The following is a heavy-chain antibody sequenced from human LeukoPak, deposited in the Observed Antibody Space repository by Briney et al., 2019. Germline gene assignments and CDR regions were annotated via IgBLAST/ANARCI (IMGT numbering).Heavy chain of an antibody. CDR1: GFTLKNAW. CDR3: ATGTEQQWLSLDY. V-gene: IGHV3-15*01. Sequence: PGGSLRLSCVASGFTLKNAWMSWARQAPGKGLEWVGRIRSKTDGGTTDYAAPVKGRFTISRDDSKNTLYLQMNSLKTEDTAVYFCATGTEQQWLSLDYWGQGTLVTVSS. CDR2: IRSKTDGGTT. D-gene: IGHD6-19*01. J-gene: IGHJ4*02.